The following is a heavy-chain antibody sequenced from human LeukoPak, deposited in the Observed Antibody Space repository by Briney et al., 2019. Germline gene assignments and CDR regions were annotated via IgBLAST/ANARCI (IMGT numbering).Heavy chain of an antibody. Sequence: GGSLRLSCAAFGLTFSGYSMNWVRQAPGKGLEWVSSISSGRSYIHYADSVKGRFTVSRDNARNSLYLQMNSLRAEETAVYYCARDLFNSYYDTSGYSAFDYWGQGTLVTVSS. J-gene: IGHJ4*02. V-gene: IGHV3-21*01. D-gene: IGHD3-22*01. CDR3: ARDLFNSYYDTSGYSAFDY. CDR2: ISSGRSYI. CDR1: GLTFSGYS.